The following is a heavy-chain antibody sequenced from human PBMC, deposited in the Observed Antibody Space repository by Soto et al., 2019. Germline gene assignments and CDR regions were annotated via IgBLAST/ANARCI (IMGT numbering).Heavy chain of an antibody. CDR2: IIPIFGTA. J-gene: IGHJ6*02. Sequence: ATVKVSCKASGGTFSSYAISWVRQAPGQGLEWMGGIIPIFGTANYAQKFQGRVTITADESTSTAFMELSSLRSEDTAVYYCARSQERITIFGVVPGGHYYYYGMDVWGQGTTVTVSS. CDR3: ARSQERITIFGVVPGGHYYYYGMDV. V-gene: IGHV1-69*13. CDR1: GGTFSSYA. D-gene: IGHD3-3*01.